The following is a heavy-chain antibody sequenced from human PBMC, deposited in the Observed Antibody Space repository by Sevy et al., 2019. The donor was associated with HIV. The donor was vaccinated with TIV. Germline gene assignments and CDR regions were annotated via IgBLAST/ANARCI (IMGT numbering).Heavy chain of an antibody. CDR2: IYYSGST. CDR1: GGSVSSGSYY. J-gene: IGHJ5*02. V-gene: IGHV4-61*01. D-gene: IGHD2-2*01. Sequence: SQTLSLTCTVSGGSVSSGSYYWSWIRQPPGKGLEWIGYIYYSGSTNYNPSLKSRVTISVDTSKNQFSLKLSSVTAADTAVYYCARVNRDIVVVPAANNWFDPWGLGTLVTVSS. CDR3: ARVNRDIVVVPAANNWFDP.